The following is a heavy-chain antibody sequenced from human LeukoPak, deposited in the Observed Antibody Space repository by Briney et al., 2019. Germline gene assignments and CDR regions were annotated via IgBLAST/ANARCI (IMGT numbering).Heavy chain of an antibody. Sequence: ASVKVSCKASGYDFTKYAVQWVRQAPGQRLEWMGWIDAGNGRTKYSQDFQGRVTITADESTSTAYMELSSLRSEDTAVYYCARDRGYCSGGSCYGENWFDPWGQGTLVTVSS. CDR3: ARDRGYCSGGSCYGENWFDP. CDR1: GYDFTKYA. CDR2: IDAGNGRT. J-gene: IGHJ5*02. V-gene: IGHV1-3*03. D-gene: IGHD2-15*01.